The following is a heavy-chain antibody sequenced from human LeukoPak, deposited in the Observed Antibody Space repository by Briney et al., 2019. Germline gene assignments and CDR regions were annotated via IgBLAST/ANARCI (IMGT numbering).Heavy chain of an antibody. CDR1: GFTFSSYG. Sequence: GGFLRLSCAASGFTFSSYGMHWVRQAPGKGLEWVAVIWYDGSNKYYADSVKGRFTISRDNSKNTLYLQMNSLRAEDTAVYYCAKARIQLWFFLDVWGKGTTVTVSS. J-gene: IGHJ6*04. V-gene: IGHV3-33*06. CDR2: IWYDGSNK. CDR3: AKARIQLWFFLDV. D-gene: IGHD5-18*01.